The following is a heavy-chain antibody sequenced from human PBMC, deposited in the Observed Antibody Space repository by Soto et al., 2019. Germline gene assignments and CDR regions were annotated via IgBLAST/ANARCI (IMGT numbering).Heavy chain of an antibody. Sequence: SVXGSCRAAGGTFTSPAGNWVRQAPGQGLDCMGWIIPMFGSTNYAQKFQGRVTVTADKSTSTVYVELSSLRSEDTAVYYCARESAFWSGYPPPGYYGMDVRGQRTTVTVSS. CDR3: ARESAFWSGYPPPGYYGMDV. J-gene: IGHJ6*02. V-gene: IGHV1-69*06. CDR2: IIPMFGST. D-gene: IGHD3-3*01. CDR1: GGTFTSPA.